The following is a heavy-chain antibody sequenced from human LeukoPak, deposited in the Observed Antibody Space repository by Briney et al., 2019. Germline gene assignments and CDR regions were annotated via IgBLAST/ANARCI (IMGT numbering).Heavy chain of an antibody. J-gene: IGHJ4*02. V-gene: IGHV4-4*07. CDR3: ARGGLLIHGWFLDY. Sequence: SETLSLTCTVIDHSISGYYWNWIRQPAGKGLEWIGRVFTSGGTNNNPSLRSRVTMSVDTSKNQFSLRLSSVTAADTAVYYCARGGLLIHGWFLDYWGQGALVTVSS. CDR1: DHSISGYY. CDR2: VFTSGGT. D-gene: IGHD6-19*01.